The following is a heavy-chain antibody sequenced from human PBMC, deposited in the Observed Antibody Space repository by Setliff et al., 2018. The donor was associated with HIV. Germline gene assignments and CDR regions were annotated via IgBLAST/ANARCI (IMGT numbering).Heavy chain of an antibody. V-gene: IGHV4-59*01. CDR2: IYYTGTT. J-gene: IGHJ6*02. CDR3: ARDLRDGFEEWFSTLDDGMDV. Sequence: ASETLSLTCTVSGGSISSYYWSWIRQPPGKGLEWIGYIYYTGTTNYNPSLKSRVTISIDTTKNQFSLKLNSVTAADTAVYYCARDLRDGFEEWFSTLDDGMDVWGQGTTVTVSS. CDR1: GGSISSYY. D-gene: IGHD3-3*01.